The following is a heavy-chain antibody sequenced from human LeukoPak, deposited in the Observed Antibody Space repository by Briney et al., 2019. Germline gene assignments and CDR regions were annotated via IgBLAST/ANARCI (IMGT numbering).Heavy chain of an antibody. V-gene: IGHV3-49*03. CDR1: GFTFGDYA. D-gene: IGHD4-23*01. J-gene: IGHJ4*02. CDR3: TRDPHYYHGNPHDF. CDR2: IRSKDHGGTT. Sequence: GGSLRLSCTAPGFTFGDYALSWFRQAPGKGPEWLSFIRSKDHGGTTEYAASVKGRFTISRDDSNSIAYLQMNSLIIEDTAVYFCTRDPHYYHGNPHDFWGQGTRVTVSS.